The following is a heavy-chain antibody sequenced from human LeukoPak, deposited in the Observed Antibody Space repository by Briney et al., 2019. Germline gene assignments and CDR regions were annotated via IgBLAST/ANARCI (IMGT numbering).Heavy chain of an antibody. CDR1: GFTFSNYG. D-gene: IGHD3-16*01. CDR2: IWSDGSNK. J-gene: IGHJ5*02. Sequence: GGSLRLSCAASGFTFSNYGMRWVRQAPGKGLEWVAFIWSDGSNKYYEESVKGRFTIPKKNTKKMLYLQRNRRKDEDKALYYWGRGMDQAPRGDPWGQGTLVTVSP. CDR3: GRGMDQAPRGDP. V-gene: IGHV3-33*03.